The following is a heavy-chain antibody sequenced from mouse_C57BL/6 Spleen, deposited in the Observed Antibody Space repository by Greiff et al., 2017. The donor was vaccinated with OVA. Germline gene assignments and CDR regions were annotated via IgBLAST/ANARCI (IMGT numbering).Heavy chain of an antibody. CDR3: ARTGPITTVVATRYFDV. D-gene: IGHD1-1*01. Sequence: QVQLQQPGAELVKPGASVKLSCKASGYTFTSYWMHWVKQRPGQGLEWIGMIHPNSGSTNYNEKFKSKATLTVDKSSSTAYMQLSSLTSEDSAVXYCARTGPITTVVATRYFDVWGTGTTVTVSS. J-gene: IGHJ1*03. CDR1: GYTFTSYW. V-gene: IGHV1-64*01. CDR2: IHPNSGST.